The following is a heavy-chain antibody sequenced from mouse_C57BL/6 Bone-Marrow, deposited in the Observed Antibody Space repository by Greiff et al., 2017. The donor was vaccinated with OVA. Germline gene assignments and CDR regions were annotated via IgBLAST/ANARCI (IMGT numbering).Heavy chain of an antibody. CDR1: GFTFSSYA. CDR2: ISDGGSYT. CDR3: ARGYYRPYWYFDV. V-gene: IGHV5-4*01. J-gene: IGHJ1*03. D-gene: IGHD2-14*01. Sequence: EVQVVESGGGLVKPGGSLKLSCAASGFTFSSYAMSWVRQTPEKRLEWVATISDGGSYTYYPDNVKGRFTISRDNAKNNLYLQMSHLTSEDTAMYYCARGYYRPYWYFDVWGTGTTVTVSS.